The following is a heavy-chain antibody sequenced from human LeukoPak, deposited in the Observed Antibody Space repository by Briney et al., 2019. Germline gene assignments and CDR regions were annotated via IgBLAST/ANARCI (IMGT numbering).Heavy chain of an antibody. V-gene: IGHV3-11*01. D-gene: IGHD3-3*01. CDR1: GFTFSDYY. J-gene: IGHJ6*03. CDR3: ARNNDDFWNGYYYYYMDV. Sequence: GGSLRLSCAASGFTFSDYYMSWIRQAPGKGLEWVSYISNSGSTIYYADSVKGRFTISRDNAKNSLYLQMNSLRAEDTAVYYCARNNDDFWNGYYYYYMDVWGKGTTVTVS. CDR2: ISNSGSTI.